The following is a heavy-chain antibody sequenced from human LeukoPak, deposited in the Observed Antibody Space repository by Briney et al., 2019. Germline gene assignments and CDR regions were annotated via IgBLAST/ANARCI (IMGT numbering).Heavy chain of an antibody. D-gene: IGHD6-13*01. CDR3: ARRRGIAVDY. J-gene: IGHJ4*02. CDR1: GGSISSSSYY. Sequence: SETLSLTCTVSGGSISSSSYYWGWIRQPPGKGLEWIGSIYYSGSTYYNPSLKSRVTISVDTSKNQFSLKLSSVTAADTAVYYCARRRGIAVDYWGQGTLVTVSS. V-gene: IGHV4-39*01. CDR2: IYYSGST.